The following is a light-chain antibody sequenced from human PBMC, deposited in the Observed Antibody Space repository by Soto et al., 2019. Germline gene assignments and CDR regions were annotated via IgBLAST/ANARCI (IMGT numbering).Light chain of an antibody. J-gene: IGKJ1*01. CDR2: ASS. CDR3: QQVDSYPRT. Sequence: DIQMTQSPSSVSASVGDRVTITCRASQGISSWLAWYQQKPGKAPTVLIYASSTLQTGVPSRFSGSGSGTDFSLTISSLHPEDVATYYCQQVDSYPRTFGQGTKVEIK. CDR1: QGISSW. V-gene: IGKV1-12*01.